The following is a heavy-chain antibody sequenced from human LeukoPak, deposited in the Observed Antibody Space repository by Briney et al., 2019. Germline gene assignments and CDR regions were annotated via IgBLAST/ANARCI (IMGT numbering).Heavy chain of an antibody. V-gene: IGHV3-23*01. J-gene: IGHJ3*02. CDR3: ALDTAMVLEAFDI. D-gene: IGHD5-18*01. CDR1: GFTFSSYA. CDR2: ISGSGGST. Sequence: GGSLRLSCAASGFTFSSYAMSWVRQAPGKGLEWVSAISGSGGSTYYADSVKGRFTISRDNSKNTLYLQMNSLRAEDTAVYYCALDTAMVLEAFDIWGQGTMVTVSS.